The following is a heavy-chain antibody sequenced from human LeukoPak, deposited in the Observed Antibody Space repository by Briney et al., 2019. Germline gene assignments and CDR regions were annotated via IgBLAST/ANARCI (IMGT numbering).Heavy chain of an antibody. J-gene: IGHJ4*02. V-gene: IGHV1-69*05. D-gene: IGHD3-16*01. Sequence: SVKVSCKASGGTFSSYAISWVRQAPGQGLEWMGGIIPIFGTANYAQKFQGRVTITTDESTSTAYMELSSLRPEDTAVYYCACALIKTAYFDYWGQGTLVTVSS. CDR1: GGTFSSYA. CDR2: IIPIFGTA. CDR3: ACALIKTAYFDY.